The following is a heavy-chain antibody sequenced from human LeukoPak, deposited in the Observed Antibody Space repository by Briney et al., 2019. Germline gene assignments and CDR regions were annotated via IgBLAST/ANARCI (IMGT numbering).Heavy chain of an antibody. V-gene: IGHV1-2*02. CDR1: GYTFTGYY. Sequence: ASVKVSCKASGYTFTGYYMHWVRQAPGQGLEWMGWINPNRGGTNYAQKFQGRVTMTRDTSISTAYMELSSLRSEDTALYYCARENRDTAMEKWGQGTLVTVSS. CDR2: INPNRGGT. D-gene: IGHD5-18*01. CDR3: ARENRDTAMEK. J-gene: IGHJ4*02.